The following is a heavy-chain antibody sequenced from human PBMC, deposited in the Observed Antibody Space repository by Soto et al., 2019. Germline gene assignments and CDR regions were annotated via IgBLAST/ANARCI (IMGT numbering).Heavy chain of an antibody. V-gene: IGHV3-23*01. CDR2: ISGSGGST. CDR1: GFTFSSYA. D-gene: IGHD2-15*01. Sequence: EVQLLESGEGLVQPGGSLRLSCAASGFTFSSYAMSWVRQAPGKGLEWVSAISGSGGSTYYADSVKGRFTISRDNSKNTLYLQMNSLRAEDTAVYYCAKDIVVVRNVYYYGMDVWGQGTTVTVSS. J-gene: IGHJ6*02. CDR3: AKDIVVVRNVYYYGMDV.